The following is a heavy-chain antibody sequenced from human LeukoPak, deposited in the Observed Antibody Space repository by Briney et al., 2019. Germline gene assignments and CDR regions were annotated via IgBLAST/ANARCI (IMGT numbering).Heavy chain of an antibody. D-gene: IGHD5-24*01. V-gene: IGHV3-21*01. CDR2: IGLSSNYI. J-gene: IGHJ4*02. Sequence: PGGSLRLSCAASGFIFSTYRMNWVRQAPGMGLEWVSSIGLSSNYISYADSVKGRFTISRDNAKNSLYLQMNSLRAEDTAVYYCAREDSGDGYGFDYWGQGTLVTVSS. CDR3: AREDSGDGYGFDY. CDR1: GFIFSTYR.